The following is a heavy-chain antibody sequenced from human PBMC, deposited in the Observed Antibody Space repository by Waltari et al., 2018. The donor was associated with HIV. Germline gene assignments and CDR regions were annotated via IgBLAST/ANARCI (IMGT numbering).Heavy chain of an antibody. CDR1: GYSFTKYW. V-gene: IGHV5-51*01. D-gene: IGHD6-13*01. J-gene: IGHJ5*02. CDR3: ARLNPSAVDGNVNYFDP. CDR2: IYPVDSET. Sequence: EVQLVQSGAEVKKPGESLKISCKGSGYSFTKYWIGWVRQTPGKGLDWMGTIYPVDSETRYSPSFQGQGTISADKSITTAYLQWSSLKASDTAMYYCARLNPSAVDGNVNYFDPWGQGTLVTVSS.